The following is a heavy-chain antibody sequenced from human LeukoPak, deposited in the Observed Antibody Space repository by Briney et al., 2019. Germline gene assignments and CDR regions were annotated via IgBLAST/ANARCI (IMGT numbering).Heavy chain of an antibody. CDR2: IYHSGST. CDR3: ALTTVTTGGLGY. D-gene: IGHD4-17*01. V-gene: IGHV4-4*02. CDR1: GGSISSSNG. J-gene: IGHJ4*02. Sequence: PSETLTLTGAVSGGSISSSNGWSWFRQPPGRGLEWIGEIYHSGSTNYNPSLKSRVTISVDKSKNQFSLKLSFVTAADTAVYYSALTTVTTGGLGYWGQGTLVTVSS.